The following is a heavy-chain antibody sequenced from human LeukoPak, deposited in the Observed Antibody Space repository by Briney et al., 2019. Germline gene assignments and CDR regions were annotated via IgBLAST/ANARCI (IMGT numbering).Heavy chain of an antibody. CDR3: ARRSGGIAAAGAFDI. CDR1: GYTFTSYG. V-gene: IGHV1-18*04. CDR2: ISAYNGNT. J-gene: IGHJ3*02. Sequence: ASVKVSCKASGYTFTSYGISWVRQAPGQGLEWMGWISAYNGNTNYAQKLQGRVTMTTDTSTSTAYMELRSLRSDDTAMYYCARRSGGIAAAGAFDIWGQGTMVTVSS. D-gene: IGHD6-13*01.